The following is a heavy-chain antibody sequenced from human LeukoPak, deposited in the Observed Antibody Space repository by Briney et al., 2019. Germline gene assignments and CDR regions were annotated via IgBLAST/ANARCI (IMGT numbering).Heavy chain of an antibody. CDR1: GFTFSSYG. V-gene: IGHV3-30*02. CDR3: AKDLLVVVAATLFMAFDY. J-gene: IGHJ4*02. D-gene: IGHD2-15*01. Sequence: GGSLRLSCAASGFTFSSYGMHWVRQAPGKGLEWVAFIRYDGSNKYYADSVKGRFTISRDNSKNTLYLQMNSLRAEDTAVYYCAKDLLVVVAATLFMAFDYWGQGTLVTVSS. CDR2: IRYDGSNK.